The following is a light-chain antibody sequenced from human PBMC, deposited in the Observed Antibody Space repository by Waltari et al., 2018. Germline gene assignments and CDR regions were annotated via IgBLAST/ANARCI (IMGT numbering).Light chain of an antibody. J-gene: IGLJ3*02. Sequence: QLVLTQSPSSSASLGPSVKLTCTRSSGHSSNAIARHQQQPGKGRRYWMKVNSEGSQSKGDAIPDRFSGSSSGAARYLTISRPQSEDEADYYCQTGGHGTWVFGGGTKLTVL. CDR2: VNSEGSQ. CDR3: QTGGHGTWV. V-gene: IGLV4-69*01. CDR1: SGHSSNA.